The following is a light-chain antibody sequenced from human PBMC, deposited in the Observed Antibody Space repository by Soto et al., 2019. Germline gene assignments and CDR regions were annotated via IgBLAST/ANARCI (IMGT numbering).Light chain of an antibody. CDR1: SSDVGGYNY. J-gene: IGLJ1*01. Sequence: QSVLTQPASVSGSPGQSITISCTGTSSDVGGYNYVSWYQQHPGKAPKLIIFEVSNRPSGASNRFSGSKYCNTASLTISGLPTEDEADYYCTSYLVSSNTYVFGTGTKVTVL. V-gene: IGLV2-14*01. CDR2: EVS. CDR3: TSYLVSSNTYV.